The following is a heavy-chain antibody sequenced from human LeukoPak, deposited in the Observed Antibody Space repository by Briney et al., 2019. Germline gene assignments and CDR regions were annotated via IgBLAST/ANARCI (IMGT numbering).Heavy chain of an antibody. V-gene: IGHV3-30*03. CDR2: ISYDGSNK. J-gene: IGHJ4*02. CDR1: GFTFSSYG. CDR3: ASPPPTIFGVVITSDY. D-gene: IGHD3-3*01. Sequence: PGGSLRLSCAASGFTFSSYGMHWVRQAPGKGLEWVAVISYDGSNKYYADSVKGRFTISRDNSKNTLYLQMNSLRAEDTAVYYCASPPPTIFGVVITSDYWGQGTLVTVSS.